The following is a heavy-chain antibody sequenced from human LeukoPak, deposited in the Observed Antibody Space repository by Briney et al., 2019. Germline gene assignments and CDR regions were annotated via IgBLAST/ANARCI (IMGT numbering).Heavy chain of an antibody. CDR3: ARSPSSSCTNGVCARWDRSSWFDY. Sequence: GASVKVSCKASGYTFTSYDISWGRQAPGQGLEWRGWISGYNGNTQYAQKVQGRVTMTTEISTSTAYMELRSLRSDDTAMYYCARSPSSSCTNGVCARWDRSSWFDYWGQGTLVTVSS. J-gene: IGHJ5*01. CDR1: GYTFTSYD. CDR2: ISGYNGNT. D-gene: IGHD2-8*01. V-gene: IGHV1-18*01.